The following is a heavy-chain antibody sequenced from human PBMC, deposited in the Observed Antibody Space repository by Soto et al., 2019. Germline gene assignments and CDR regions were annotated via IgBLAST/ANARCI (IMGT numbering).Heavy chain of an antibody. CDR1: GFTFSGSA. V-gene: IGHV3-73*01. J-gene: IGHJ3*02. CDR2: IRSKANSYAT. D-gene: IGHD3-3*01. CDR3: TRGASYYDFWSGYQGSDAFDI. Sequence: GGSLRLSCAASGFTFSGSAMHWVRQASGKGLEWVGRIRSKANSYATAYAASVKGRFTISRDDSKNTAYLQMNSLKTEDTAVYYCTRGASYYDFWSGYQGSDAFDIWGQGTMVTVSS.